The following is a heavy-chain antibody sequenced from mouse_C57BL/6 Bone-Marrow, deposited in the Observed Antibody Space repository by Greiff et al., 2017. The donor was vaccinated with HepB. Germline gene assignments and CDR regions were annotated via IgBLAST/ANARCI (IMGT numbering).Heavy chain of an antibody. CDR2: ISDGGSYT. CDR1: GFTFSSYA. J-gene: IGHJ4*01. Sequence: EVQWVESGGGLVKPGGSLKLSCAASGFTFSSYAMSWVRQTPEKRLEWVATISDGGSYTYYPDNVKGRFTISRDNAKNNLYLQMSHLKSEDTAMYYCARGQLLRDYYAMDYWGQGTSVTVSS. CDR3: ARGQLLRDYYAMDY. V-gene: IGHV5-4*01. D-gene: IGHD1-1*01.